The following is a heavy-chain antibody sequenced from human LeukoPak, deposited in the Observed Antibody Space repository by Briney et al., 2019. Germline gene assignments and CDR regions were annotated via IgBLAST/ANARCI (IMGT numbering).Heavy chain of an antibody. CDR1: GFTFSGSA. Sequence: PGGSLKLSCAASGFTFSGSAMHWVRQASGKGLEWVGRIRSKANSYATAYAASVKGRFTISRDDSKNTAYLQMNSLKTEDTAVYYCMGTGVAITMVRNNYGMDVWGQGTTVTVSS. V-gene: IGHV3-73*01. CDR2: IRSKANSYAT. CDR3: MGTGVAITMVRNNYGMDV. D-gene: IGHD3-10*01. J-gene: IGHJ6*02.